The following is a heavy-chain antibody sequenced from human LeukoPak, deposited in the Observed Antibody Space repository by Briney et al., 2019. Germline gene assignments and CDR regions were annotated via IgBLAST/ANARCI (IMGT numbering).Heavy chain of an antibody. D-gene: IGHD6-25*01. J-gene: IGHJ4*02. CDR3: ARLRAAPAFFDH. Sequence: AAVDVAWKAADYTLIKYVIAGEEQAPGQGREWVGWVNTNNGDTNYAQKIQGRVTMTTDTSTTTAYMELRNLRSDDTAVYFCARLRAAPAFFDHWGQGTLVTVSS. V-gene: IGHV1-18*01. CDR1: DYTLIKYV. CDR2: VNTNNGDT.